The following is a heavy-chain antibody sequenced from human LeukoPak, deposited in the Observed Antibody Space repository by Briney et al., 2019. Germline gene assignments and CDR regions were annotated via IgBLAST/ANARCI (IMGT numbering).Heavy chain of an antibody. CDR2: VGVDERTI. D-gene: IGHD1-26*01. J-gene: IGHJ4*02. V-gene: IGHV3-30*04. CDR1: GFTFTGHS. CDR3: AREKQSGGTSFDY. Sequence: GGSLRLSCVASGFTFTGHSMHWVRQAPGKGLEWVAVVGVDERTIFYADSLKGRFTVSRDNSKNTVYLQMNSLRDEDAAFYYCAREKQSGGTSFDYWGQGSLVSVSS.